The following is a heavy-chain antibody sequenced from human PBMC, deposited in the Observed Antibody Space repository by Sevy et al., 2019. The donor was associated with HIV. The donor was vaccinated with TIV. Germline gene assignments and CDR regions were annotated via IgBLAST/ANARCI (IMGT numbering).Heavy chain of an antibody. CDR2: LSYDGGAQ. V-gene: IGHV3-30*04. D-gene: IGHD6-19*01. CDR3: TRDAGYSVGWYPSNY. Sequence: GGSLRLSCAASGFSVSSHAMHWVRQAPGKGLEWVALLSYDGGAQYYVDSVKGRFSISRDNSKKNLYLQMNSLRPADTALYYCTRDAGYSVGWYPSNYWGQGTLVTVSS. CDR1: GFSVSSHA. J-gene: IGHJ4*02.